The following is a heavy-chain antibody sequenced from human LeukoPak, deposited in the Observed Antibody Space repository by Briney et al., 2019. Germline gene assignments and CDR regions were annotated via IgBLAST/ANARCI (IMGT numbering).Heavy chain of an antibody. V-gene: IGHV3-23*01. D-gene: IGHD2-2*02. J-gene: IGHJ4*02. Sequence: GGSLRLSCAASGFTFSSYAMSWVRQAPGNGLEWVSAISGSGGSTYYADSVKGRFTISRDNSKNTLYLQMNSLRAEDTAVYYCAKVMGYCSSTSCYTFDYWGQGTLVTVSS. CDR2: ISGSGGST. CDR1: GFTFSSYA. CDR3: AKVMGYCSSTSCYTFDY.